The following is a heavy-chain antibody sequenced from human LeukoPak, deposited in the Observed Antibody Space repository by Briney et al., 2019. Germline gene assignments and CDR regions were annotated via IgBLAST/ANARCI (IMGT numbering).Heavy chain of an antibody. CDR2: ITTNGGRT. Sequence: PGGSLRLSCAASGFTFASYGMSWVRQAPGKGLEWVSFITTNGGRTYYADSVEGRFTISRDNTRNTLYMQMNSMRDEDTAVYYCAIMHGYYDGTGYWVQWGQGTLVTVCS. CDR1: GFTFASYG. D-gene: IGHD3-22*01. J-gene: IGHJ1*01. V-gene: IGHV3-23*01. CDR3: AIMHGYYDGTGYWVQ.